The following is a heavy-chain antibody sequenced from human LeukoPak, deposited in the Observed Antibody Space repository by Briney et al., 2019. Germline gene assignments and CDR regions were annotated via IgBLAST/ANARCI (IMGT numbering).Heavy chain of an antibody. CDR1: GFTFGDYA. V-gene: IGHV3-49*03. CDR2: IRSKAYGGTT. D-gene: IGHD3-3*01. Sequence: PGGSLRLSXTASGFTFGDYAMSWFRQAPGKGLEWVGFIRSKAYGGTTEYAASVKGRFTISRDDSKSIAYLQMNSLKTEDTAVYYCTSQGYDFWSGYPYFDYWGQGTLVTVSS. CDR3: TSQGYDFWSGYPYFDY. J-gene: IGHJ4*02.